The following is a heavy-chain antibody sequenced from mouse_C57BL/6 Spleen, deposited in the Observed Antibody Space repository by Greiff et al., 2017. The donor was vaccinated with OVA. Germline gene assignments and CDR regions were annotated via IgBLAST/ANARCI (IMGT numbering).Heavy chain of an antibody. D-gene: IGHD1-2*01. Sequence: EVQGVESGGGLVKPGGSLKLSCAASGFTFSSYAMSWVRQTPEKRLEWVATISDGGSYTYYPDNVKGRFTISRDNAKNNLYLQMSHLKSEDTAMYYCAGDQGENYGAGGAWFAYWGQGTLVTVSA. CDR1: GFTFSSYA. J-gene: IGHJ3*01. CDR3: AGDQGENYGAGGAWFAY. V-gene: IGHV5-4*01. CDR2: ISDGGSYT.